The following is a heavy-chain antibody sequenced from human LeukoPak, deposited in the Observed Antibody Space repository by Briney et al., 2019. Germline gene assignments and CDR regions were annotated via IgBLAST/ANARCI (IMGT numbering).Heavy chain of an antibody. J-gene: IGHJ3*01. Sequence: ASVKVSCKVSGRPLIELPIQWVRQAPGKGLEWMGGFDPEDGKTIYAQKLQGRVTVTEDTSTDTAYMELSSLRSDDTAVYFCTAGAWDPETFDVWGQGTMVMVSS. V-gene: IGHV1-24*01. CDR3: TAGAWDPETFDV. CDR1: GRPLIELP. CDR2: FDPEDGKT. D-gene: IGHD1-14*01.